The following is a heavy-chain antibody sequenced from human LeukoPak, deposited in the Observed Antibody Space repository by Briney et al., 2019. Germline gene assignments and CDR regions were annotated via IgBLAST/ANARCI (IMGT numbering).Heavy chain of an antibody. CDR2: IKQDGSEK. Sequence: GGSLRLSCAASGFTLSNYWMSWVRQAPGKGLEWVANIKQDGSEKYYVDSVKGRFTISRDNAKNSLYLQMNSLRAEDTAVYYCARVSPNTVTTPQYFDYWGQGTLVTVSS. CDR1: GFTLSNYW. J-gene: IGHJ4*02. D-gene: IGHD4-17*01. V-gene: IGHV3-7*01. CDR3: ARVSPNTVTTPQYFDY.